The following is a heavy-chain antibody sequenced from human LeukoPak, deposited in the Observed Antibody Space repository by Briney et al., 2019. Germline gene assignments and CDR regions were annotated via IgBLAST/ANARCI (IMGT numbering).Heavy chain of an antibody. Sequence: ASVKVSCKASGGTFSSYAISWVRQAPGQGLEWMGGIIPIFGTANYAQKFQGRVTITTDESTSTAYMELSSLRSEDTAVNYCARGAEHSSSWFQSGYYYYGMDVWGQGTTVTVSS. J-gene: IGHJ6*02. V-gene: IGHV1-69*05. D-gene: IGHD6-13*01. CDR1: GGTFSSYA. CDR2: IIPIFGTA. CDR3: ARGAEHSSSWFQSGYYYYGMDV.